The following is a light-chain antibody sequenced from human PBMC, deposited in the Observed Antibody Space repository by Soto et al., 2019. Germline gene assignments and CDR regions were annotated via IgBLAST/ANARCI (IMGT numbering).Light chain of an antibody. Sequence: SYELTQPPSVSVSPGQTASITCSGDKLGDKYTFWYQQKPGQSPVLVIYQDSKRPSGIPERFSGSKSGNTATLTISGTQAMDEADYYCQAWDSSTVVFGGGTKVTVL. V-gene: IGLV3-1*01. CDR3: QAWDSSTVV. J-gene: IGLJ2*01. CDR1: KLGDKY. CDR2: QDS.